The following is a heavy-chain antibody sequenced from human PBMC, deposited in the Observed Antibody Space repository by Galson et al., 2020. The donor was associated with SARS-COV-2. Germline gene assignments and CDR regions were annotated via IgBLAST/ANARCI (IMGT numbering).Heavy chain of an antibody. D-gene: IGHD6-13*01. V-gene: IGHV1-2*02. CDR2: INPNSGGT. J-gene: IGHJ5*02. Sequence: ALVKVSCKASGYTFTGYYMHWVRQAPGQGLEWMGWINPNSGGTNYAQKFQGRVTMTRDTSISTAYMELSRLRSDDTAVYYCARAGPRIAAAGHNWFDPWGQGTLVTVSS. CDR1: GYTFTGYY. CDR3: ARAGPRIAAAGHNWFDP.